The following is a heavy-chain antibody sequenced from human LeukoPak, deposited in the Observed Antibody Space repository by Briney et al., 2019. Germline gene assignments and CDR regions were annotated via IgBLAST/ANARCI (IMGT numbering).Heavy chain of an antibody. D-gene: IGHD3-10*01. V-gene: IGHV3-64*01. Sequence: GGSLRLSCAASGFTFSSYAMHWVRQAPGKGLEYVSAISSNGGSTYYAHSVKGRFAISRDNSKNTLYLQMGSLRAEDMAVYYCARGGYYGSGSYSYWGEGTLVTVSS. CDR1: GFTFSSYA. J-gene: IGHJ4*02. CDR2: ISSNGGST. CDR3: ARGGYYGSGSYSY.